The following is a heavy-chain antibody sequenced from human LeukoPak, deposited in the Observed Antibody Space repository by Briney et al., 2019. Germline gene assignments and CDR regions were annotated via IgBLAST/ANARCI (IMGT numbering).Heavy chain of an antibody. D-gene: IGHD2-21*01. J-gene: IGHJ4*02. CDR1: GFTVSSNF. CDR2: IYSGGST. CDR3: TRGGGGSFPHY. V-gene: IGHV3-53*01. Sequence: AGGSLRLSCAASGFTVSSNFLSWVRQPPGKGLEWVSDIYSGGSTYYADSVKGRFTISRDNSKNTLYLQMNGLRAEDTAVYYCTRGGGGSFPHYWGQGTLVTVSS.